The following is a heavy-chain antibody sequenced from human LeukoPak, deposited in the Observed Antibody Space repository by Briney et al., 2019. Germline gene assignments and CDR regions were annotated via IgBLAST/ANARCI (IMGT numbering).Heavy chain of an antibody. CDR2: ISAYNGNT. CDR3: ARDLHIAVAGTESGFDY. CDR1: GYTFTSYG. V-gene: IGHV1-18*01. Sequence: ASVKVSCKAPGYTFTSYGISWVRQAPGQGLEWMGWISAYNGNTNYAQKFQGRVTMTRDTSTSTVYMELSSLRPEDTAVYYCARDLHIAVAGTESGFDYWGQGTLVTVSS. J-gene: IGHJ4*02. D-gene: IGHD6-19*01.